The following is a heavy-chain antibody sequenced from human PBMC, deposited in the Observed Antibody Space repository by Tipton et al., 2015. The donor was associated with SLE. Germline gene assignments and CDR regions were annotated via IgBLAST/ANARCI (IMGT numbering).Heavy chain of an antibody. V-gene: IGHV4-61*02. CDR1: GGSISSGSYY. J-gene: IGHJ3*02. D-gene: IGHD3-3*01. CDR3: ARDRDGNYDFWSGYYTYGALDI. CDR2: IHTSGST. Sequence: LRLSCTVSGGSISSGSYYWSWIRQPAGKGLEWIGRIHTSGSTNYNPSLNSRVTISVDTSKNQFSLKLSSVTAADTAVYYCARDRDGNYDFWSGYYTYGALDIWGQGTMVTVSS.